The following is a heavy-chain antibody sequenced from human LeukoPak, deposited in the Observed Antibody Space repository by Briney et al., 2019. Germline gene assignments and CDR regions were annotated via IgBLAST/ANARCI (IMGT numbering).Heavy chain of an antibody. CDR3: ASSEWELRYYFDF. V-gene: IGHV3-23*01. CDR2: ISGSGGST. D-gene: IGHD1-26*01. J-gene: IGHJ4*02. CDR1: GFTFSSYA. Sequence: PGGSLRLSCAASGFTFSSYAMSWVRQAPGKGLEWVSAISGSGGSTYYADSVKGRFTISRDNSKNTLYLQMNSLRAEDTAVYYCASSEWELRYYFDFWGQGTLVTVSS.